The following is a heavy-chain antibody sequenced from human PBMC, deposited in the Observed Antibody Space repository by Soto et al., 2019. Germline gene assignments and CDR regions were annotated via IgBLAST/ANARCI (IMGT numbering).Heavy chain of an antibody. V-gene: IGHV3-73*01. D-gene: IGHD6-6*01. CDR3: TTREYRGSSSPYYFDY. Sequence: GGSLILSCAASGLTFSASAIHWVRQASGKGLEWVGRIRSKGYSYATEYGASVKGRFTISRDDSKNTAYVQMNSLKTEDTAVYYCTTREYRGSSSPYYFDYWGQGALVTVSS. J-gene: IGHJ4*02. CDR1: GLTFSASA. CDR2: IRSKGYSYAT.